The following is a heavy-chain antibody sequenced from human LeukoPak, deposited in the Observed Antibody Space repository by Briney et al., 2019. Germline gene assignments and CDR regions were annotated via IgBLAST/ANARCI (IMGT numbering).Heavy chain of an antibody. CDR1: DDSISSNSYC. V-gene: IGHV4-39*07. D-gene: IGHD6-19*01. Sequence: PSETLSLTCTVSDDSISSNSYCWGWLRQPPGKGLEWLGSIFYSGRTYYNPSLNSRVTISVDTSKNQFSLKLSSVTAADTAVYYCARILGYSSGWTRHRLFDYWGQGTLVTVSS. J-gene: IGHJ4*02. CDR2: IFYSGRT. CDR3: ARILGYSSGWTRHRLFDY.